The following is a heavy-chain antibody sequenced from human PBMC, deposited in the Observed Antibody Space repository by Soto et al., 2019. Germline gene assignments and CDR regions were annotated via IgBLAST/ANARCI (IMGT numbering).Heavy chain of an antibody. Sequence: SETLSLTCTVSGGSISSYYWSWIRQPPGKGLEWIGYIYYSGSTNYNPSLKSRVTISVDTSKNQFSQKLNSVTAADTFVYYCARVNDDDSSGYYIRFDYWGQGTLVTVSS. J-gene: IGHJ4*02. D-gene: IGHD3-22*01. CDR1: GGSISSYY. CDR3: ARVNDDDSSGYYIRFDY. V-gene: IGHV4-59*01. CDR2: IYYSGST.